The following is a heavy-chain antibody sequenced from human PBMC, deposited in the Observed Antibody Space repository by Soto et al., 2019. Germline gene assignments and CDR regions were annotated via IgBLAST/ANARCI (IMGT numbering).Heavy chain of an antibody. CDR2: IDYNGVP. CDR1: GGSIYRSGYY. J-gene: IGHJ4*02. D-gene: IGHD2-15*01. CDR3: GKVLVGDTGHTESDS. Sequence: SETLSLTCTVSGGSIYRSGYYLGRIRHPPGRGLELIGNIDYNGVPYSNPSLKSRVTISRDTSKNQFSLKLTPVTAADTALYYCGKVLVGDTGHTESDSWGPGTLLTVSS. V-gene: IGHV4-39*01.